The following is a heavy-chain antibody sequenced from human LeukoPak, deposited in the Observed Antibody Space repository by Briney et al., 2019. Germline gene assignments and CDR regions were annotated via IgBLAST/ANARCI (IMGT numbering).Heavy chain of an antibody. Sequence: ASVKVSCTASGYTFTSYAMNWVRQAPGQGLEWMGWINAGNGNTKYSQKFQGRVTITRDTSASTAYMELSSLRSEDTAVYYCARDRDGSYLDYWGQGTLVTVSS. V-gene: IGHV1-3*01. CDR3: ARDRDGSYLDY. D-gene: IGHD5-24*01. CDR1: GYTFTSYA. J-gene: IGHJ4*02. CDR2: INAGNGNT.